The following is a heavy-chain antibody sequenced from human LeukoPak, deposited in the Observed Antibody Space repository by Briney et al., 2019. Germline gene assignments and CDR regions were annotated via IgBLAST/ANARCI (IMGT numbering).Heavy chain of an antibody. V-gene: IGHV1-69*01. CDR1: GGTFSSYA. D-gene: IGHD5-12*01. Sequence: SVKVSCKASGGTFSSYAISWVRQAPGQGLEWMGGIIPIFGTANYAQKFQGRVTITADESTSTAYMELSSLRSEDTAVYYYARDPTVDGGYGLNAFDIWGQGTMVTVSS. CDR2: IIPIFGTA. J-gene: IGHJ3*02. CDR3: ARDPTVDGGYGLNAFDI.